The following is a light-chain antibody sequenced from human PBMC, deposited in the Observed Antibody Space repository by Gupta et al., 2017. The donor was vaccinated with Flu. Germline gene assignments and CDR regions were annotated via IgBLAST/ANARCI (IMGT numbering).Light chain of an antibody. J-gene: IGKJ5*01. CDR3: QQDNNYPIT. Sequence: DIHLTQSPSTLSASVGDRVTITCRASQTINNWLAWYQQKPGKVPKLLINKASSLQSGVPSRFSGSGSGTDFTLTISSLQPDDFATYYCQQDNNYPITFGQGTRMEIK. CDR1: QTINNW. V-gene: IGKV1-5*03. CDR2: KAS.